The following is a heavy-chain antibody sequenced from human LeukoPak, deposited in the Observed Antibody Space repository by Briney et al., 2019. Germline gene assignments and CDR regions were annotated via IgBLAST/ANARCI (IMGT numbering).Heavy chain of an antibody. J-gene: IGHJ6*02. D-gene: IGHD6-19*01. CDR3: ARVWSWGSGWIYYYGMDV. CDR1: GYTFTSYD. CDR2: MNPNSGNT. V-gene: IGHV1-8*01. Sequence: HGASVKVSCKASGYTFTSYDINWVRQATGQGLGWMGWMNPNSGNTGYAQKFQGRVTMTRDTSISTAYMELSRLRSDDTAVYYCARVWSWGSGWIYYYGMDVWGQGTTVTVSS.